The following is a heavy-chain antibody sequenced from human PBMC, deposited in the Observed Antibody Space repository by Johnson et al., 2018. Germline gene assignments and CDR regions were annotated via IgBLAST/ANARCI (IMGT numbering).Heavy chain of an antibody. Sequence: ARLGQSGGDLVQPWGSLGLSCAASGIIASSNYMTWVRQAPGKGLESVSVLYSGGSTYYADAVKGRFTISRDKPQNTGYLQMNSLTTEDTGVYYCGRTISPRWGGNYYYYMDVWGKGTTVTVSS. V-gene: IGHV3-66*02. CDR1: GIIASSNY. J-gene: IGHJ6*03. D-gene: IGHD3-16*01. CDR3: GRTISPRWGGNYYYYMDV. CDR2: LYSGGST.